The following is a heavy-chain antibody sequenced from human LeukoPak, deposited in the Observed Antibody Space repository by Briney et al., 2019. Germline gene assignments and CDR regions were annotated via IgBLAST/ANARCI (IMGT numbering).Heavy chain of an antibody. D-gene: IGHD1-26*01. V-gene: IGHV3-48*03. CDR3: ARDVYTVGATIPFLDY. J-gene: IGHJ4*02. CDR1: GFTFSSYA. Sequence: PGGSLRLSCAASGFTFSSYAMSWVRQAPGKGLEWVSYISSSGSTIYYADSVKGRFTISRDNAKNSLYLQMNSLRAEDTAVYYCARDVYTVGATIPFLDYWGQGTLVTVSS. CDR2: ISSSGSTI.